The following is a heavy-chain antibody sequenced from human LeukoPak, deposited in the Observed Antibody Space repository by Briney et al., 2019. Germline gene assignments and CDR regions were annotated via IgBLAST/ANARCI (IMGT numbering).Heavy chain of an antibody. J-gene: IGHJ3*02. CDR2: IKQDGSEK. CDR1: GFTFSSYW. Sequence: GGSLRLSCAASGFTFSSYWMSWVRQAPGKGLEWVANIKQDGSEKYYVDSVKGRFTISRDNAKNSLDLQMNSLRAEDTAVYYCASHQEWQLPSGFDIWGQGTMVTVSP. D-gene: IGHD2-15*01. CDR3: ASHQEWQLPSGFDI. V-gene: IGHV3-7*05.